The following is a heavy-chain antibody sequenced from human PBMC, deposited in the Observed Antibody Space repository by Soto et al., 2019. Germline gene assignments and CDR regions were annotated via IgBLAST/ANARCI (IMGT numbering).Heavy chain of an antibody. V-gene: IGHV4-38-2*02. CDR2: IYHSGST. J-gene: IGHJ6*02. CDR3: ARDYQPEFLEWLFPHHYYYGMDV. Sequence: KTSETLSLTCAVSGYSISSGYYWGWIRQPPGKGLEWIGSIYHSGSTYYNPSLKSRVTISVDTSKNQFSLKLSSVTAADTAVYYCARDYQPEFLEWLFPHHYYYGMDVWGQGTTVTVSS. D-gene: IGHD3-3*01. CDR1: GYSISSGYY.